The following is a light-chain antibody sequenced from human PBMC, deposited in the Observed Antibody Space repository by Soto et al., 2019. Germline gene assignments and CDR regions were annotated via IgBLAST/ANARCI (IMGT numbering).Light chain of an antibody. J-gene: IGLJ3*02. CDR3: CSNAGSYTWV. Sequence: QSALTQPRSVSGSPGQSVTISCSGSSSDVGGYNFVSWYHQHPGKAPKLMIYDVSKRPSGVPGRFSGSKSGNTASLTISGLQAEDEADYYCCSNAGSYTWVFGGGTKVTVL. CDR1: SSDVGGYNF. V-gene: IGLV2-11*01. CDR2: DVS.